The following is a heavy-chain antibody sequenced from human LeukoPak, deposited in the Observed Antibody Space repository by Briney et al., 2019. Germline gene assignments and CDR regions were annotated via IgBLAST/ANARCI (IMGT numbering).Heavy chain of an antibody. J-gene: IGHJ4*02. CDR3: TRDQD. V-gene: IGHV3-30*04. Sequence: GGSLRLSCAASGFTFSSYAMHWVRQAPGKGLEWVAVISYDGSNKYYADSVKGRFTISRDNPKNTLYLQMNSLRAEDTAAYYCTRDQDWGQGTLVTVSS. CDR1: GFTFSSYA. CDR2: ISYDGSNK.